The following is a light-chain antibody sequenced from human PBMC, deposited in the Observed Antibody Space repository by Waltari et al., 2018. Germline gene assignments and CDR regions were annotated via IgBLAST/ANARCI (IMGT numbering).Light chain of an antibody. CDR2: GVS. J-gene: IGLJ2*01. CDR1: SSDVGTYNY. V-gene: IGLV2-14*03. Sequence: QSAPTQPPSVSGSPGQSVPISCTGTSSDVGTYNYVSWYQQHPGKAPKLMIYGVSNRPSGVSDRFSGSKSGNTASLTISGLQAEDEADYYCCSYTTSSTWVFGGGTRLTVL. CDR3: CSYTTSSTWV.